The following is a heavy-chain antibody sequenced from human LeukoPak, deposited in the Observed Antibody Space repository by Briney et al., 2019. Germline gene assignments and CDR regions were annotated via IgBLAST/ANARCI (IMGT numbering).Heavy chain of an antibody. Sequence: GASVKVSCKASGGTFSSYAISWVRQAPGQGLEWMGRIIPIFGTANYAQKFQGRVTITTDESMSTAYMELSSLRSEDTAVYYCARDAYDSSGEEYYFDYWGQGTLVTVSS. CDR1: GGTFSSYA. V-gene: IGHV1-69*05. CDR3: ARDAYDSSGEEYYFDY. CDR2: IIPIFGTA. J-gene: IGHJ4*02. D-gene: IGHD3-22*01.